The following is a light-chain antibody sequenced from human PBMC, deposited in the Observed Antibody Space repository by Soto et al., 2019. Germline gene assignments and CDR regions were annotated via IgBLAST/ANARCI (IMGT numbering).Light chain of an antibody. Sequence: IDGTQSPFTLSASIRDRVTITCRASETINNWLAWYQQKPGKAPNILIYDASSLASGVPSRFSGSASGTDFFLTISNLQPDDFANYYCQQYNSYSWTFGQGTKVDIK. CDR3: QQYNSYSWT. CDR2: DAS. J-gene: IGKJ1*01. V-gene: IGKV1-5*01. CDR1: ETINNW.